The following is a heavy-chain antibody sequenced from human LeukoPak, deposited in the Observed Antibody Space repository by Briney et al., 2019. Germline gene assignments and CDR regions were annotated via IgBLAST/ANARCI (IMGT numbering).Heavy chain of an antibody. CDR2: ISYNGNT. CDR3: ASRSSSSWSNFDY. Sequence: SETLSLTCTFSGAPFSSSYWSWIRQPPGKGLEWIGYISYNGNTNYNPSLKSRVTISVGTSKSQFSLRLSSVTAADTAVYYCASRSSSSWSNFDYWGQGPLATVSS. CDR1: GAPFSSSY. J-gene: IGHJ4*02. D-gene: IGHD6-13*01. V-gene: IGHV4-59*01.